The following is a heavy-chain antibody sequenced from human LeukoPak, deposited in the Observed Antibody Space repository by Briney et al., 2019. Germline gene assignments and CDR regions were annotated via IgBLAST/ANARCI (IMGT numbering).Heavy chain of an antibody. Sequence: GGSLRLSCAASGFTFSSYWMSWVRQAPGKGLEWVANIKQDGSEKYYVDSVKGRFTISRDNAKNSLYLQMNSLRAEDMALYYCAKDAYRSGYFLRATRVFDYWGQGTLVTVSS. D-gene: IGHD3-22*01. CDR3: AKDAYRSGYFLRATRVFDY. J-gene: IGHJ4*02. CDR2: IKQDGSEK. V-gene: IGHV3-7*03. CDR1: GFTFSSYW.